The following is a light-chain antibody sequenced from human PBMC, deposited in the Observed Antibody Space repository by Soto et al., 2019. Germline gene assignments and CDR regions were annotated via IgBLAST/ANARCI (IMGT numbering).Light chain of an antibody. J-gene: IGKJ2*01. CDR2: GAS. Sequence: VLTQSPGTLSLSPGERATLSCTASQSVSSSYLAWYQQKPGQAPRLLIYGASSRATGIPDRFNGSGSGTDFSLTISRLEPEDFAMYYCQQYGSSPPYTFGQGTKLEIK. V-gene: IGKV3-20*01. CDR1: QSVSSSY. CDR3: QQYGSSPPYT.